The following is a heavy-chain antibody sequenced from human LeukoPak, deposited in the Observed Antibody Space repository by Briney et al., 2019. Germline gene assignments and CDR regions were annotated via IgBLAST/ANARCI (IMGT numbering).Heavy chain of an antibody. CDR2: ISGSGGST. Sequence: GGSLRLSCAASGFTFSSYAMSWVRQAPGKGLEWVSAISGSGGSTYYADSVKGRFTISRDNSKNTLYLQMSGLRAEDTAVYYCAREFWYTAMVPSFDYWGQGTLVTVSS. J-gene: IGHJ4*02. D-gene: IGHD5-18*01. V-gene: IGHV3-23*01. CDR1: GFTFSSYA. CDR3: AREFWYTAMVPSFDY.